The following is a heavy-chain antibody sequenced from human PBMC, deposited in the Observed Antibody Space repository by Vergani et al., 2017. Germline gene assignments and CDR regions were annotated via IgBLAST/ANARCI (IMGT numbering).Heavy chain of an antibody. J-gene: IGHJ6*02. D-gene: IGHD5-12*01. CDR3: ANANPRNSGYDYLYYDHAMDV. Sequence: EVQLLESGGDLVQPGGSLRLSCAASGFTFNHYAMNWVRQAPGKGLEWVSGISGSGGSTYYAGSVKGRFTISRDSSKNTLYLKMNSLSAGDTAVYYCANANPRNSGYDYLYYDHAMDVWGQGTTVTVSS. CDR2: ISGSGGST. V-gene: IGHV3-23*01. CDR1: GFTFNHYA.